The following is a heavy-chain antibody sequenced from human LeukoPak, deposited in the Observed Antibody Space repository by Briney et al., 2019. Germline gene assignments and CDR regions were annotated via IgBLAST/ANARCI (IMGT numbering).Heavy chain of an antibody. V-gene: IGHV3-30*02. J-gene: IGHJ4*02. CDR2: IRYDGGIK. CDR1: GFTFSIYD. Sequence: PGGSLRLSCAVSGFTFSIYDMHWVRQAPGKGLEWVAFIRYDGGIKYYADSVKGRFTISKDNSENTVSLQMNSLRPKDTAVYYCTKLAAASPDYWGQGTLVTVSS. D-gene: IGHD6-13*01. CDR3: TKLAAASPDY.